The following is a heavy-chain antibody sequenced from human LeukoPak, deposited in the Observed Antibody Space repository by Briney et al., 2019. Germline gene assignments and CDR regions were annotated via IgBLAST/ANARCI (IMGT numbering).Heavy chain of an antibody. Sequence: PSETLSLTCTVSGGSISSSSYCWGWIRQPPGKGLEWIGSIYYSGSTYYNPSLKSRVTISVDTSKNQFSLKLSSVTAADTAVYYCARYHSRNPKRNDYWGQGTLVTVSS. CDR2: IYYSGST. CDR1: GGSISSSSYC. V-gene: IGHV4-39*01. D-gene: IGHD6-13*01. J-gene: IGHJ4*02. CDR3: ARYHSRNPKRNDY.